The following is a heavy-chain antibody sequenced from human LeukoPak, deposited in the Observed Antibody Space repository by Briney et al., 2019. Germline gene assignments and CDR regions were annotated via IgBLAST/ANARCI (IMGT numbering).Heavy chain of an antibody. CDR2: MNPNSGDT. CDR1: GYTFTSYD. J-gene: IGHJ6*03. CDR3: ARPDGGYDRWYYYMDV. D-gene: IGHD5-12*01. V-gene: IGHV1-8*01. Sequence: ASVKVSCKASGYTFTSYDINWVRQATGQGLEWMGWMNPNSGDTGYAQKFQGRVTMARNTSISTAYMELSSLRSEDTAVYYCARPDGGYDRWYYYMDVWGKGTTVTVSS.